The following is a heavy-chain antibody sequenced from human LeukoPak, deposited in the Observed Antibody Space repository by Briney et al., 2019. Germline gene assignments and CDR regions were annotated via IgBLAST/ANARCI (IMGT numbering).Heavy chain of an antibody. CDR1: GFTFSGHG. J-gene: IGHJ4*02. V-gene: IGHV3-30*02. Sequence: GGSLRLSCATSGFTFSGHGMLWVRHAPGKGLEWVELIQYDGSNKYYADSVKGRFTISRDNSKNTQYLQMNSLRDEDTAVYYCARDGGGYDVGDYWGQGTLVTVSS. CDR3: ARDGGGYDVGDY. CDR2: IQYDGSNK. D-gene: IGHD1-26*01.